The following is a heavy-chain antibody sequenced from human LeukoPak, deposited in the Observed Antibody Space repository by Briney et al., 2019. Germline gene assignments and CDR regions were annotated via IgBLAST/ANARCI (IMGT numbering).Heavy chain of an antibody. J-gene: IGHJ4*02. Sequence: QPGGSLRLSCAASGFTFEDYAMHWVRQAPGKGLEWVSGISWNSGSIGYADSVKGRFTISRDNAKNSLYLQMNSLRAEDTAVYYCARDRMVVTSWGQGTLVTVSS. CDR1: GFTFEDYA. V-gene: IGHV3-9*01. CDR2: ISWNSGSI. D-gene: IGHD2-21*02. CDR3: ARDRMVVTS.